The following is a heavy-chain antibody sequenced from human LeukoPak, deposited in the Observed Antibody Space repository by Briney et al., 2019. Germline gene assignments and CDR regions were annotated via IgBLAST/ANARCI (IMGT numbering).Heavy chain of an antibody. D-gene: IGHD2-2*02. CDR2: ISAYNGNT. CDR3: ARDIVVVPAAIIGFDP. Sequence: ASVKVSCKVSGYSFTTYGISWVRQAPGQGLEWMGWISAYNGNTNYAQKLQGRVTMTTDTSTSTAYMELRSLRSDDTAVYYCARDIVVVPAAIIGFDPWGQGTLVTVSS. CDR1: GYSFTTYG. J-gene: IGHJ5*02. V-gene: IGHV1-18*01.